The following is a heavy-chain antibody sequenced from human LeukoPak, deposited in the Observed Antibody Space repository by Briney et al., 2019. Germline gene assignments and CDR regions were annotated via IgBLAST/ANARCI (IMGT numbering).Heavy chain of an antibody. CDR1: GGTFSSYA. V-gene: IGHV1-69*01. D-gene: IGHD2-15*01. Sequence: SVKVSCKASGGTFSSYAISWVRQAPGQGLEWMGGIIPIFGTANYARKFQGRVTITADESTSTAYMELSSLRSEDTAVYYCARDLGTRYCSGGSCYYYYMDVWGKGTTVTVSS. CDR3: ARDLGTRYCSGGSCYYYYMDV. J-gene: IGHJ6*03. CDR2: IIPIFGTA.